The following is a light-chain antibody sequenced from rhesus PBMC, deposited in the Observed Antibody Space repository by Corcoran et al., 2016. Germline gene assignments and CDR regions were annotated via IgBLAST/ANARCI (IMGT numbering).Light chain of an antibody. J-gene: IGKJ4*01. CDR1: QSVSSY. CDR3: QQYSSWPLT. CDR2: GTS. Sequence: QVILTQSPATLSLSPGERATLSCRASQSVSSYLAWYQQKPGQAPSPLIYGTSNRATGIQDRFSGDGSGTYFTHTISILEPVDFADYCCQQYSSWPLTFGRGTKVEIK. V-gene: IGKV3-53*02.